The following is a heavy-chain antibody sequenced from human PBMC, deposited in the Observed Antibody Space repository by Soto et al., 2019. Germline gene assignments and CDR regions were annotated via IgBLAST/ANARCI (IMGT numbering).Heavy chain of an antibody. Sequence: TLSLTSTVSGDSISSGSKYWSWIRQPPGKGLEWIGYIFSSGTTYYNPSLKSRLTMSLDASQNQFSLKLNSLTDADTAVYFCARVPSPFDYYYAMDVWGQGTTVT. CDR1: GDSISSGSKY. V-gene: IGHV4-30-4*01. CDR3: ARVPSPFDYYYAMDV. J-gene: IGHJ6*02. D-gene: IGHD3-16*01. CDR2: IFSSGTT.